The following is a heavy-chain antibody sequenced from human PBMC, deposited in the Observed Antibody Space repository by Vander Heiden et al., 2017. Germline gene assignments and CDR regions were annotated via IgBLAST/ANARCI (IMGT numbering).Heavy chain of an antibody. V-gene: IGHV3-48*02. Sequence: EVQLVESGGGLVQPGGSLRLSCAASGFICSRYSMTWVRRAPGEGLEWVSYIRSSSGTICYADSVKGRFTISRDNAKNSLYLQINSLRDEDTAVYYCARYCSSTSCFRGYYYYGMDVWGQGTTVTVSS. D-gene: IGHD2-2*01. CDR1: GFICSRYS. CDR3: ARYCSSTSCFRGYYYYGMDV. J-gene: IGHJ6*02. CDR2: IRSSSGTI.